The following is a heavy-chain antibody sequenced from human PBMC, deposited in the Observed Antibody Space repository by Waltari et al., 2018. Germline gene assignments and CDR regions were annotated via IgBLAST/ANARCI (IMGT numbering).Heavy chain of an antibody. Sequence: VQLVQSGGGSIQPGAFLILSCLASGFTFSATRVNGVRQAAGKGLEWVSFISSGGKTIYYADSVKGRFTISRDNAKNSLFLQMNSLRDEDTAVYYCARGITLDVWGQGTTVTVSS. V-gene: IGHV3-48*02. CDR2: ISSGGKTI. J-gene: IGHJ6*02. CDR1: GFTFSATR. CDR3: ARGITLDV.